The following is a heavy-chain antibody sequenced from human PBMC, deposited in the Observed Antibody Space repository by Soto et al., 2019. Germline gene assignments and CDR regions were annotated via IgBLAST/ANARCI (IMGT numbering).Heavy chain of an antibody. CDR2: ISGSGGST. D-gene: IGHD3-3*01. CDR3: AKDLNYDFSTSNWFDP. V-gene: IGHV3-23*01. J-gene: IGHJ5*02. CDR1: GFTFSSYA. Sequence: SLRLSCAASGFTFSSYAMSWVRQAPGKGLEWVSAISGSGGSTYYADSVKGRFTISRDNSKNTLYLQMNSLRAEDTAVYYCAKDLNYDFSTSNWFDPWGQGTLVTVSS.